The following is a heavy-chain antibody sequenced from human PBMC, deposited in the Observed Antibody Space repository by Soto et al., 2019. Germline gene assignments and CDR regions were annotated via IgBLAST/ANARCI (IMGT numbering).Heavy chain of an antibody. CDR3: SRGGLEPFDY. CDR2: INDYGTTI. V-gene: IGHV3-74*01. Sequence: EVQLVESGGGLVQPGGSLRLSCAASGFNLGSYWMHWVRQAPGKGLVWVSRINDYGTTINYAESVEGRFTISRDDAKSEVYLQMNTLRAEDTAVYYCSRGGLEPFDYCGQGALVTVSS. CDR1: GFNLGSYW. J-gene: IGHJ4*02. D-gene: IGHD1-1*01.